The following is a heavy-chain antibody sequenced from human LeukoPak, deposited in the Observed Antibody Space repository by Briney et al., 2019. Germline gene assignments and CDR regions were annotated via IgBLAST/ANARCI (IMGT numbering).Heavy chain of an antibody. J-gene: IGHJ4*02. D-gene: IGHD4-23*01. V-gene: IGHV3-23*01. Sequence: GGSLRLSCAASGFTFSSYAMSWVRQAPGKGLEWVSAISGSGGSTYYADSVKGRFTISRDNAKNSLYLQMNSLRAEDTAVYYCASGGNQFDYWGQGTLVTVSS. CDR2: ISGSGGST. CDR1: GFTFSSYA. CDR3: ASGGNQFDY.